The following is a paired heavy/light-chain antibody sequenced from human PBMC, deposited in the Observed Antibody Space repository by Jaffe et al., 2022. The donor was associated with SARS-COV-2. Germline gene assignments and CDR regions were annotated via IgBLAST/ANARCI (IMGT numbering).Heavy chain of an antibody. V-gene: IGHV3-9*01. J-gene: IGHJ4*02. CDR2: ISWNSGSI. CDR1: GFTFDDYA. CDR3: ARAPSTVTTEGYFDY. Sequence: EVQLVESGGGLVQPGRSLRLSCAASGFTFDDYAMHWVRQAPGKGLEWVSGISWNSGSIGYADSVKGRFTISRDNAKNSLYLQMNSLRAEDTALYYCARAPSTVTTEGYFDYWGQGTLVTVSS. D-gene: IGHD4-17*01.
Light chain of an antibody. J-gene: IGLJ1*01. CDR3: QSYDSSLSGSYV. V-gene: IGLV1-40*01. CDR2: GNS. Sequence: QSVLTQPPSVSGAPGQRVTISCTGSSSNIGAGYDVHWYQQLPGTAPKLLIYGNSNRPSGVPDRFSGSKSGTSASLAISGLQAEDEADYYCQSYDSSLSGSYVFGTGTKVTVL. CDR1: SSNIGAGYD.